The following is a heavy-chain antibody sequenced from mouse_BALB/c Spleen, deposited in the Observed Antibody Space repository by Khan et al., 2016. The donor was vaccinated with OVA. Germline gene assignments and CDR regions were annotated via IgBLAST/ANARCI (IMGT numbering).Heavy chain of an antibody. CDR1: GFTFSTYG. J-gene: IGHJ3*01. CDR2: INSGGHYT. D-gene: IGHD1-1*02. Sequence: EVHLVESGGDLVKTGGSLKLSCAASGFTFSTYGMSWVRQTPDKRLEWVATINSGGHYTYYIDSVKGRFTISRDNAKNILYLQMTSLRSEDTAMYYWARLAYYYNSEGFAYWGQGTLVTVSA. V-gene: IGHV5-6*01. CDR3: ARLAYYYNSEGFAY.